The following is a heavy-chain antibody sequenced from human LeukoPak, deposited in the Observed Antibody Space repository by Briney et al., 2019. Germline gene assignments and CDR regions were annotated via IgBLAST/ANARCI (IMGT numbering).Heavy chain of an antibody. J-gene: IGHJ3*02. D-gene: IGHD3-10*01. CDR3: ASDNRVYGSGSYAFDI. CDR2: ITTSSSHI. Sequence: VRSLRLSCAASGFTFSSYGMHWVRQAPGKGLEWVSSITTSSSHIYYADSVKGRFTISRDNARNSLYLQMNSLRAEDTAVYYCASDNRVYGSGSYAFDIWGQGTMVTVSS. CDR1: GFTFSSYG. V-gene: IGHV3-21*01.